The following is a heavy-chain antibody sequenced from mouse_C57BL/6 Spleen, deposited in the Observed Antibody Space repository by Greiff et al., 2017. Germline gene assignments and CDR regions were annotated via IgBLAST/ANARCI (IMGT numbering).Heavy chain of an antibody. CDR3: ARGSLYDGYSFAY. Sequence: QVQLQQQSGPELVKPGASVKISCKASGYAFSSSWMNWVKQRPGKGLEWIGRIYPGDGDTNYNGKFKGKATLTADKSSSTAYMQLSSLTSEDSAVYFCARGSLYDGYSFAYWGQGTLVTVSA. D-gene: IGHD2-3*01. CDR1: GYAFSSSW. V-gene: IGHV1-82*01. J-gene: IGHJ3*01. CDR2: IYPGDGDT.